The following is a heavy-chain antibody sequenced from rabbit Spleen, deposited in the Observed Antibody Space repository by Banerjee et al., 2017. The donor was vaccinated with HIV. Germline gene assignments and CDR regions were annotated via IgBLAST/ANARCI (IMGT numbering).Heavy chain of an antibody. CDR2: SYAGSSGST. J-gene: IGHJ4*01. V-gene: IGHV1S40*01. Sequence: QSLEESGGGLVKPGASLTLTCKASGFSFNSGYDMCWVRQAPGKGLEWIACSYAGSSGSTYSAIWAKGRFTISKTSSTTVTLEMTSLTAADTATYFCARDLTDVIGWNFGWWGPGTLVTVS. D-gene: IGHD1-1*01. CDR3: ARDLTDVIGWNFGW. CDR1: GFSFNSGYD.